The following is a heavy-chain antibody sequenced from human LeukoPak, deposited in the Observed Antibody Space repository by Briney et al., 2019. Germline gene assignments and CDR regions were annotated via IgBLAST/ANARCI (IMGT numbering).Heavy chain of an antibody. Sequence: SETLSLSCAVSGGSIGDSYWWTGVRQPPGRGLEGFGVIYHSGTTNYNPSLKGRVSISLDKSKNTFSLKLSYMTAADTAVYYCARDVPGSGVNLDFWGQGTLVTVSS. J-gene: IGHJ4*02. CDR3: ARDVPGSGVNLDF. CDR1: GGSIGDSYW. V-gene: IGHV4-4*02. CDR2: IYHSGTT. D-gene: IGHD3-10*01.